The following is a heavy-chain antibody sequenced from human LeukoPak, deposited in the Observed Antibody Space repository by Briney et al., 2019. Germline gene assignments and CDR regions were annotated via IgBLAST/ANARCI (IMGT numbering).Heavy chain of an antibody. D-gene: IGHD3-3*01. CDR1: GYTSTSYY. Sequence: ASVKVSCKASGYTSTSYYIHWVRQAPGQGLGWMGLINPSGGSTSYAQKFQGRVTMTRDTSTSTVYMELSSLRSEDTAVYYCARGNHDHHDYWGQGTLVTVSS. CDR3: ARGNHDHHDY. CDR2: INPSGGST. J-gene: IGHJ4*02. V-gene: IGHV1-46*01.